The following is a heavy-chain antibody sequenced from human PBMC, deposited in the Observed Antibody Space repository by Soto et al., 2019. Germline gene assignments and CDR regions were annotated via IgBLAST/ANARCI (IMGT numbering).Heavy chain of an antibody. CDR3: ARDPAPQDNDKWTGYFHFDY. CDR1: GFSFSTYA. J-gene: IGHJ4*02. Sequence: QVQLVESGGGVVQPGRSLRLSCAASGFSFSTYAMHWVRQTPGKGLEWVAVISYDGDHKYYPDSVKGRFTISRDNSKNTLSLLMNSLRSEDTAIYYCARDPAPQDNDKWTGYFHFDYWGQGTLVTVSS. V-gene: IGHV3-30-3*01. D-gene: IGHD3-9*01. CDR2: ISYDGDHK.